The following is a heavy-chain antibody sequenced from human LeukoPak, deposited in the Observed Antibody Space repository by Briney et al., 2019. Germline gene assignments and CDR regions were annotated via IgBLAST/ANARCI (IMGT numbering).Heavy chain of an antibody. D-gene: IGHD2-2*01. Sequence: SETLSLTCTVSGGSISSYHWSWIRQPARKGLESLGRIYTSGSTNYNPSLKSRVTISVDKSKNQFSLKLSSVTAADTAVYYCARAGCSSTSCPYWYFDLWGRGTLVTVSS. CDR1: GGSISSYH. CDR3: ARAGCSSTSCPYWYFDL. CDR2: IYTSGST. J-gene: IGHJ2*01. V-gene: IGHV4-4*07.